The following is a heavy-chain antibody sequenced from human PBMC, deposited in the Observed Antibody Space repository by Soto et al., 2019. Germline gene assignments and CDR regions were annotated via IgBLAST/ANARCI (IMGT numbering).Heavy chain of an antibody. J-gene: IGHJ4*02. D-gene: IGHD6-13*01. CDR2: MIPILGIA. Sequence: ASIKVSSNASRGTFTIYTISLVRQSPGQGLEWMGRMIPILGIAKYAQKFQGRVTITGEKSTSTAYMELSSLRSEDRAVYYCARGSAAAGTSTGDYFDYWGQGTLVTSPQ. CDR1: RGTFTIYT. CDR3: ARGSAAAGTSTGDYFDY. V-gene: IGHV1-69*02.